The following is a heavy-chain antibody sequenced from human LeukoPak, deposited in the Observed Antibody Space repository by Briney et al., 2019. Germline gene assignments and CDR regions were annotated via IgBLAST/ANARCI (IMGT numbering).Heavy chain of an antibody. CDR1: GFTVSSNY. CDR3: ARDTAMVVGYFDY. D-gene: IGHD5-18*01. Sequence: GGSLRLSCAASGFTVSSNYMSWVRQAPGKGLEWVSVIYSGGSTYYADSVKGRFTISRDNAKNSLYLQMNSLRAEDTAVYYCARDTAMVVGYFDYWGQGTLVTVSS. V-gene: IGHV3-66*01. CDR2: IYSGGST. J-gene: IGHJ4*02.